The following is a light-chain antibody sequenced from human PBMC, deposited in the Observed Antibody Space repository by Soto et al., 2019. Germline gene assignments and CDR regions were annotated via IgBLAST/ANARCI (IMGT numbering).Light chain of an antibody. CDR2: DAS. V-gene: IGKV3-15*01. J-gene: IGKJ2*01. CDR3: HQYDDGPYT. Sequence: PGERATLSCWASETVATNLAWYQQKPGQAPRLLIFDASTRATGIPVRFSGSGSGTEFTLTISSLQSEDFAVYYCHQYDDGPYTFGQGTKVDIK. CDR1: ETVATN.